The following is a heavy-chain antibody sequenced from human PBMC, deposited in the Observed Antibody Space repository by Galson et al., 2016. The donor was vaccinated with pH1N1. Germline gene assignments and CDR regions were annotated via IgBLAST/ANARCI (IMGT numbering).Heavy chain of an antibody. CDR2: IYYSGNT. V-gene: IGHV4-30-4*08. Sequence: TLSLTCAVSGDFISSGDHFWSWIRQPPGKGLEWIGYIYYSGNTFYNPSLKSRVTISLDTSKTQFSLKLSSVTATDTAIYYCARGRDYDILTGSSYYFDYWGQGTLVTVSS. J-gene: IGHJ4*02. CDR3: ARGRDYDILTGSSYYFDY. D-gene: IGHD3-9*01. CDR1: GDFISSGDHF.